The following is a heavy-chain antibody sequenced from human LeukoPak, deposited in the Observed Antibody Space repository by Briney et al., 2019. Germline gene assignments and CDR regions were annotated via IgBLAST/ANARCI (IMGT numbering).Heavy chain of an antibody. V-gene: IGHV4-39*01. D-gene: IGHD1-26*01. J-gene: IGHJ5*02. CDR2: IYYTGNT. Sequence: WAWIRQPPGKGPEWIGSIYYTGNTYYNPSLKSRVTMSVDTSKNQFSLKLSSVTAADSAVYYCARRNSGTYYGLFDPWGQGTLVIVSS. CDR3: ARRNSGTYYGLFDP.